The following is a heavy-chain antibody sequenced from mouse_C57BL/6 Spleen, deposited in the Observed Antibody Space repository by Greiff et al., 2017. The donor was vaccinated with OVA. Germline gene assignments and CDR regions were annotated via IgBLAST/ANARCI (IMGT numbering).Heavy chain of an antibody. Sequence: QVQLQQPGAELVMPGASVKLSCKASGYTFTSYWMHWVKQRPGQGLEWIGEIDPSDSYTNYNQKFQGKATLTVDKSSSTAYMPLSRLTSEDSAVYYCSRGGRHWSFSFDFWGTGTTVTVSS. D-gene: IGHD3-2*01. V-gene: IGHV1-69*01. CDR3: SRGGRHWSFSFDF. CDR2: IDPSDSYT. CDR1: GYTFTSYW. J-gene: IGHJ1*03.